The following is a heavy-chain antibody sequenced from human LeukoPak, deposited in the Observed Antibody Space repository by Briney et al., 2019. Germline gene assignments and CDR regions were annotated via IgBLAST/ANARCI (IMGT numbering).Heavy chain of an antibody. Sequence: SETLSLTCTVSGGSISSSSYYWGWIRQPPGKGLEWIGSIYYSGSTYYNPSLKSRVTISVDTSKNQFSLKLSSVTAADTAAYYCAREFAGITSASTAYYYYDMDVWGQGTTVTVSS. CDR1: GGSISSSSYY. D-gene: IGHD6-13*01. CDR2: IYYSGST. CDR3: AREFAGITSASTAYYYYDMDV. J-gene: IGHJ6*02. V-gene: IGHV4-39*07.